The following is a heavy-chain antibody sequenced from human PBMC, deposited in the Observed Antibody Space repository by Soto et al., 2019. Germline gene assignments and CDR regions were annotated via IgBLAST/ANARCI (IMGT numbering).Heavy chain of an antibody. Sequence: LRLSCAVSGFTFSSYWMHWVRQVPGKGLVWVSRINTDGSSTTYADSVKGRFTISRDNAKNTLYLQMNSLRAEDTAVYYCVKAAARGDYWGQGTLVTVSS. CDR1: GFTFSSYW. J-gene: IGHJ4*02. V-gene: IGHV3-74*03. D-gene: IGHD3-10*01. CDR3: VKAAARGDY. CDR2: INTDGSST.